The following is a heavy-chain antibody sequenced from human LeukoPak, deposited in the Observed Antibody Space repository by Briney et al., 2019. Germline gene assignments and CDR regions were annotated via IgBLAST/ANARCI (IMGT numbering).Heavy chain of an antibody. Sequence: GGSLRLSCAAAGFTFSSYAMHWVRQAPCKGLYWVAVISYDGSNKYYADSVKGRFTISRDNSKNTLYLQMNSLRAEDTAVYYCAKNLNWNYLLGAFDIWGQGTMVTVSS. CDR1: GFTFSSYA. J-gene: IGHJ3*02. D-gene: IGHD1-7*01. CDR2: ISYDGSNK. V-gene: IGHV3-30-3*02. CDR3: AKNLNWNYLLGAFDI.